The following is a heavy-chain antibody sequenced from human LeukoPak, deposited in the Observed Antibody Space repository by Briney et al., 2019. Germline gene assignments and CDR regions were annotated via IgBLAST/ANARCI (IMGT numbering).Heavy chain of an antibody. V-gene: IGHV4-34*01. D-gene: IGHD3-22*01. J-gene: IGHJ4*02. CDR1: GGSFSGYY. Sequence: SETLSLTCAVYGGSFSGYYWSWIRQPPGKGLEWIGEINHSGSTNYNPSLKSRVTISVETSKNQFSLKLSSVTAADTAVYYCARGDYSSPFDYWGQGTLVTVSS. CDR2: INHSGST. CDR3: ARGDYSSPFDY.